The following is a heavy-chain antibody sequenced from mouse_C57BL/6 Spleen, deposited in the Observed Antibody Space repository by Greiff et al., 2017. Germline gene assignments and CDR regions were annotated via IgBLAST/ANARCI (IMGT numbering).Heavy chain of an antibody. J-gene: IGHJ2*01. CDR3: GRGDYGNYCDY. CDR1: GFTFSDYG. V-gene: IGHV5-17*01. D-gene: IGHD2-1*01. Sequence: DVMLVESGGGLVKPGGSLKLSCAASGFTFSDYGMHWVRQAPEKGLEWVAYISSGISTIYYADTVKGRFTISRDNAKNTLVLHMTSLRSEDTAMYYCGRGDYGNYCDYWGQGTTLTVSS. CDR2: ISSGISTI.